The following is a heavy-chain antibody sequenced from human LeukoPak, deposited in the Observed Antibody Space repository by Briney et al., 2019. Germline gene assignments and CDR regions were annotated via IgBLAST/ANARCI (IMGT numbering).Heavy chain of an antibody. J-gene: IGHJ4*02. V-gene: IGHV3-23*01. CDR3: AKMQGYFDY. Sequence: GGSLRLSCEASGLTFSSYGMSWVRQAPGKGLQWVSAITGGGGTTYYADSVKGRFAISRDNSKNMLYLQMNSLRAEDTAVYYCAKMQGYFDYWGQGTLVPVSS. CDR2: ITGGGGTT. CDR1: GLTFSSYG.